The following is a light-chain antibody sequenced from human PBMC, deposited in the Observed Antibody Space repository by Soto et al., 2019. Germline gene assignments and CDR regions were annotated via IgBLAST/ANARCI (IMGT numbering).Light chain of an antibody. CDR1: QSVSSY. V-gene: IGKV3-15*01. J-gene: IGKJ1*01. Sequence: LTKSPGERATLSCRASQSVSSYLVWYQQKPGQAPRLLIYGASTRATGIPARFSGSGSGTEFTLTISSLQSEDFAVYYCQQYNNWPPWTFGQGTKVDIK. CDR2: GAS. CDR3: QQYNNWPPWT.